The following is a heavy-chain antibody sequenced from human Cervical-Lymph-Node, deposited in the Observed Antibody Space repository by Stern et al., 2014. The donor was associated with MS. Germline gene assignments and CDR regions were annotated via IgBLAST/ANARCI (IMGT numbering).Heavy chain of an antibody. V-gene: IGHV7-4-1*02. J-gene: IGHJ4*02. CDR1: GYTFTNYG. D-gene: IGHD1/OR15-1a*01. Sequence: QVQLVQSGSELKKPGASVKVSCKASGYTFTNYGISWVRQAPGQGLEWMGWINTNTGNPTYAQAFTGRFVFSLDTSVSTAFLQISSLKAADTAVYFCASHQNGTLGYFDYWGQGSLVTVSS. CDR2: INTNTGNP. CDR3: ASHQNGTLGYFDY.